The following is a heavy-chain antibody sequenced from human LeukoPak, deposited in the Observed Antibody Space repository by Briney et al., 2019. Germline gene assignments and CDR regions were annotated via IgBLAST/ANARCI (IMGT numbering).Heavy chain of an antibody. D-gene: IGHD2-8*01. V-gene: IGHV3-21*01. CDR2: ISSSSSYI. CDR3: ARVGAIYCTNGVCPPFDY. Sequence: GGSLRLSCAASGFTFSSYSMNWVRQAPGKGLEWVSSISSSSSYIYYADSVKGRFTISRDNAKNSLYLQMNSLRGEDTAVYYCARVGAIYCTNGVCPPFDYWGQGTLVTVSS. J-gene: IGHJ4*02. CDR1: GFTFSSYS.